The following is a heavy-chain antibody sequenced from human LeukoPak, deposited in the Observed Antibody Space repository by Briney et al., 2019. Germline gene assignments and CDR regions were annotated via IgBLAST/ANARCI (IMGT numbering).Heavy chain of an antibody. CDR3: AGGARGSYFDY. J-gene: IGHJ4*02. CDR1: GGSISSSSYY. V-gene: IGHV4-39*01. Sequence: SETLSLTCTVSGGSISSSSYYWGWIRQPPGKGLEWIGSIYYSGSTYYNPSLKSRVTISVDTSKNQFSLKLSSVTAADTAVYYCAGGARGSYFDYWGQGTLVTVSS. D-gene: IGHD1-26*01. CDR2: IYYSGST.